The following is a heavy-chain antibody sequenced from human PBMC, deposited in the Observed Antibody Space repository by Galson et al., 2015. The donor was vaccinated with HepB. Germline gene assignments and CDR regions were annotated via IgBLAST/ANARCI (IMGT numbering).Heavy chain of an antibody. J-gene: IGHJ3*02. D-gene: IGHD2-15*01. CDR2: ISGSGGST. CDR1: GFTFSSYA. Sequence: SLRLSCAASGFTFSSYAMSWVRQAPGKGLEWVSAISGSGGSTYYADSVKGRFTISRDNSKNTLYLQMNSLRAEDTAVYYCAKDLDCSGGSCGRGEDAFDIWGQGTMVTVSS. CDR3: AKDLDCSGGSCGRGEDAFDI. V-gene: IGHV3-23*01.